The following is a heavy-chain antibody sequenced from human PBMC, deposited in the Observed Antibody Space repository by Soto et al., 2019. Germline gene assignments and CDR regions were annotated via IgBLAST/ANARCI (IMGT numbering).Heavy chain of an antibody. V-gene: IGHV4-59*01. CDR1: GGSISSYY. J-gene: IGHJ6*02. CDR2: IYYSGST. CDR3: ARYYYGSGSYQGMDV. Sequence: PSETLSLTCTVSGGSISSYYWSWIRQPPGKGLEWIGYIYYSGSTNYNPSLKSRVTISVDTSKNQFSLKLSSVTAADTAVYYCARYYYGSGSYQGMDVWGQGTTVTV. D-gene: IGHD3-10*01.